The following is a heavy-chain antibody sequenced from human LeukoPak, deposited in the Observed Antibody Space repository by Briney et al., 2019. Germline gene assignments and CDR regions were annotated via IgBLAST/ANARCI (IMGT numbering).Heavy chain of an antibody. J-gene: IGHJ4*02. CDR3: ARGLWFGEYPPGY. CDR1: GGSISSGDYY. V-gene: IGHV4-30-4*01. CDR2: IYYSGST. Sequence: SQTLSLTCTVSGGSISSGDYYWSWIRQPPGKGLEWIGYIYYSGSTYYNPSLKSRVTISVDTSKNQFSLKLSSVTAADTAVYYCARGLWFGEYPPGYWGQGTLVTVSS. D-gene: IGHD3-10*01.